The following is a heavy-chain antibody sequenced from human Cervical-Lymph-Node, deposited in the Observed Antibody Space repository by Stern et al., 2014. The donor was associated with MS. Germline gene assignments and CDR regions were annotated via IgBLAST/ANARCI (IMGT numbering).Heavy chain of an antibody. CDR2: IYPGDSDT. J-gene: IGHJ5*02. Sequence: EVQLVESGAEVKKPGESLKISCKGSGYSFTSYWIGWVRQMPGKGLEWMGIIYPGDSDTRYSPPFQGQVTISADKSISTAYLQWSSLKASDSAMYYCARLAVAGTLGSYNWFDPWGQGTLVIVSS. V-gene: IGHV5-51*01. CDR1: GYSFTSYW. D-gene: IGHD6-19*01. CDR3: ARLAVAGTLGSYNWFDP.